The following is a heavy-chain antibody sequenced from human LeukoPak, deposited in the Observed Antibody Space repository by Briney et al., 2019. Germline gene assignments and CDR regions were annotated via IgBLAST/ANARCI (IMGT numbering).Heavy chain of an antibody. CDR1: GFTFSNAW. J-gene: IGHJ4*02. CDR3: AKDPRPVAATPGAYFDY. V-gene: IGHV3-15*01. Sequence: GGSLRLSCAASGFTFSNAWMSWVRQAPGKGLEWVGRIKSKTDGGTTDYAAPVKGRFTISRDNSKNTLYLQMNSLRAEDTAVYYCAKDPRPVAATPGAYFDYWGQGTLVTVSS. D-gene: IGHD2-15*01. CDR2: IKSKTDGGTT.